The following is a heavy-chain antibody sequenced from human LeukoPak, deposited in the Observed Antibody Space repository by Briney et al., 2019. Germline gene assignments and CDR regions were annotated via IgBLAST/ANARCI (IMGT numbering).Heavy chain of an antibody. V-gene: IGHV3-23*01. Sequence: GGSLRLSCAASGFTFSSYAMSWVRQAPGKGLEWASTIGGTGGTTYYADSVKGRFTISRDNSKNTLYLQMNSLRAEDTAVYYCAKAQPLHRSGPFDYWGQGTLVTVSS. CDR2: IGGTGGTT. CDR1: GFTFSSYA. CDR3: AKAQPLHRSGPFDY. J-gene: IGHJ4*02. D-gene: IGHD3-10*01.